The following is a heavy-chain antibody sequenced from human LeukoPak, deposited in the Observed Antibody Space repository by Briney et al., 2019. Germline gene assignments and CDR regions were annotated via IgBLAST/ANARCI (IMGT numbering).Heavy chain of an antibody. J-gene: IGHJ5*02. CDR3: ARGRRYCSSTSCYAGWFDP. CDR1: GGSISSSNW. V-gene: IGHV4-4*02. CDR2: IYHSGST. Sequence: SGTLSLTCAVSGGSISSSNWWSWVRQPPGKGLEWIGEIYHSGSTNYNPSLKSRVTISVDKSKNQFSLKLSSVTAADTAVYYCARGRRYCSSTSCYAGWFDPWGQGTLVTVSS. D-gene: IGHD2-2*01.